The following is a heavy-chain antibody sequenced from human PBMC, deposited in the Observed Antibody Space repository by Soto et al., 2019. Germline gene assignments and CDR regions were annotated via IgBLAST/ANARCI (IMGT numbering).Heavy chain of an antibody. V-gene: IGHV1-2*04. Sequence: ASVKVSCKDSGYTFTGYYMHWVRQAPGQGLEWMGWINPNSGGTNYAQKFQGWVTVTRDTSISTAYMELSRLRSDDTAVYYCASGRYCSSTSCRLGGMDVWGQGTTVNVSS. D-gene: IGHD2-2*01. CDR1: GYTFTGYY. CDR3: ASGRYCSSTSCRLGGMDV. CDR2: INPNSGGT. J-gene: IGHJ6*02.